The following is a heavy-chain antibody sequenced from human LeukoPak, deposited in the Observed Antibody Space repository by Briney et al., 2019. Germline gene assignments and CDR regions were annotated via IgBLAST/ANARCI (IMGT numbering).Heavy chain of an antibody. J-gene: IGHJ4*02. V-gene: IGHV3-48*03. CDR1: GFTFSNE. CDR2: ISSSGSTI. Sequence: GGSLRLSCAASGFTFSNEMNWVRQAPGKGLEWVSYISSSGSTIYYADSVKGRFTTSRDNAKNSLYLQMNSLRAEATAVYYCARVGMIVGADYWGQGTPVTVSS. CDR3: ARVGMIVGADY. D-gene: IGHD1-26*01.